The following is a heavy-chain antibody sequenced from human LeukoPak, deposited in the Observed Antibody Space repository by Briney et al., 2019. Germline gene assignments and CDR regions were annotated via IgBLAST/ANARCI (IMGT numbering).Heavy chain of an antibody. CDR2: INHSGST. Sequence: SETLSLTCAVYGGSFSGYYWSWTRQPPGKGLEWIGEINHSGSTNYNPSLKSRVTISVDTSKNQFSLKLSSVTAADTAVYYCARGVRRFGELLDWGQGTLVTVSS. V-gene: IGHV4-34*01. CDR3: ARGVRRFGELLD. CDR1: GGSFSGYY. D-gene: IGHD3-10*01. J-gene: IGHJ4*02.